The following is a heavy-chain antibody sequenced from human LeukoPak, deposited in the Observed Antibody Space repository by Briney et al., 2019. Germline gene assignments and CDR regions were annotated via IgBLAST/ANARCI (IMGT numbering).Heavy chain of an antibody. CDR3: TGYYDSSGYYIVDY. CDR2: IRSKAYGRTT. CDR1: GFTFGDYA. Sequence: GRSLRLSCTASGFTFGDYAMSWVRQAPGKGLEWVGFIRSKAYGRTTEYAASVKGRFTISRDDSKSIAYLQMNSLKTEDTAVYYCTGYYDSSGYYIVDYWGQGTLVTVSS. J-gene: IGHJ4*02. D-gene: IGHD3-22*01. V-gene: IGHV3-49*04.